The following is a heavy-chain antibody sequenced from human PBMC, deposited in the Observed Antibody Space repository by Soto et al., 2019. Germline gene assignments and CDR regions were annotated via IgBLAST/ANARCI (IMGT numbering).Heavy chain of an antibody. V-gene: IGHV1-69*01. CDR1: GGTFSSYA. J-gene: IGHJ6*02. Sequence: QVQLVQSGAEVKKPGSSVKVSCKASGGTFSSYAISWVRQAPGQGLEWMGGIIPIFGTANYAQKFQGRVTITADESTSTAYMDLSSLRSEDTAVDYCARGVWGLLLGYSGMHVWGHGTPVNVSS. CDR2: IIPIFGTA. CDR3: ARGVWGLLLGYSGMHV. D-gene: IGHD1-26*01.